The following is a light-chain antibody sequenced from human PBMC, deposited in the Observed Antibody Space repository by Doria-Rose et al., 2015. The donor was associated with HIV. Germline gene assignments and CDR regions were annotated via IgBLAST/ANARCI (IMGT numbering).Light chain of an antibody. V-gene: IGKV3-20*01. J-gene: IGKJ1*01. CDR1: QSFSSTY. CDR3: HQYGTSWT. CDR2: DGS. Sequence: TQSPCTLSLSPGERATLSCKASQSFSSTYLAWYQQNPGQAPSLLIYDGSTRATGIPDRFSASGSGTDFTLTINRLEPEDFALYYCHQYGTSWTFGQGTKVEI.